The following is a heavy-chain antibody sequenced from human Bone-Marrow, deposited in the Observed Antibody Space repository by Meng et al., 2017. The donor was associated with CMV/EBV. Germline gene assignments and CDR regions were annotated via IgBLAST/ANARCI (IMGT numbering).Heavy chain of an antibody. D-gene: IGHD3-3*01. V-gene: IGHV1-69*05. J-gene: IGHJ5*02. CDR2: IIPIFGTA. CDR1: GATFSSYA. CDR3: ARNYDFWSGYKNWFDP. Sequence: SVKVSCKASGATFSSYAISWVRQAPGQGLEWTGGIIPIFGTANYAQKFQGRVTITTDESTSTAYMELSSLRSEDTAVYYCARNYDFWSGYKNWFDPWGQGTLVTVSS.